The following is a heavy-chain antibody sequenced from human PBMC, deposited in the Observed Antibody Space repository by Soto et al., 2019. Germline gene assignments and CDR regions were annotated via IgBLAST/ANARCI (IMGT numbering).Heavy chain of an antibody. CDR1: GFPFSSYA. J-gene: IGHJ5*02. D-gene: IGHD3-3*01. CDR2: ISGSGGST. CDR3: AKDRQAYYDFWSGYPNWFDP. Sequence: PGGSLRLSCAASGFPFSSYAMSWVRQAPGKGLEWVSAISGSGGSTYYADSVKGRFTISRDNSKNTLYLQMNSLRAEDTAVYYCAKDRQAYYDFWSGYPNWFDPWGQGTLVTVS. V-gene: IGHV3-23*01.